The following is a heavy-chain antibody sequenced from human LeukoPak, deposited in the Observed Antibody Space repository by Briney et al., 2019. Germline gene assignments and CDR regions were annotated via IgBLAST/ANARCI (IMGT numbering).Heavy chain of an antibody. D-gene: IGHD5-18*01. CDR2: TRNKANSYTT. V-gene: IGHV3-72*01. CDR3: ARGYGYSYLT. Sequence: GGSLRLSCAASGFTFSDHYMDWVRQAPGRGLEWVGRTRNKANSYTTEYAASVKGRFTISRDDSKNSLYLQMSSLKTEDTAVYYCARGYGYSYLTWGQGTLVTVSS. J-gene: IGHJ5*02. CDR1: GFTFSDHY.